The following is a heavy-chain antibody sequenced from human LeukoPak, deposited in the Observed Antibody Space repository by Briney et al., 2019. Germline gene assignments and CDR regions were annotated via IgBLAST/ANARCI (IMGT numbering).Heavy chain of an antibody. CDR3: AKLHQWGMRIPVDY. Sequence: GGSLRLSCAASGFPFSSYGMQWVPQARGKGLEWVAVIWYDGSNKYYADSVRDRFTIYRDNSKNTLYLQMNSLRAEDTAVYYCAKLHQWGMRIPVDYWGQGTLVTVSS. CDR2: IWYDGSNK. V-gene: IGHV3-30*02. CDR1: GFPFSSYG. J-gene: IGHJ4*02. D-gene: IGHD3-16*01.